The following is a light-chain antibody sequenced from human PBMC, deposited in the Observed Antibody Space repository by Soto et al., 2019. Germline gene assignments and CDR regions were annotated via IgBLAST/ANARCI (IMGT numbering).Light chain of an antibody. CDR2: EVS. Sequence: QSALTQPPSASGSPGQSVTISCTGTSRDVGAYNYVSWYQQRPGKAPKLIIYEVSNRPSGVPDRFSASKSGNTASLTVSGLQAEDEADYHCSSWTSSVPYVFGSGTKVTVL. CDR3: SSWTSSVPYV. J-gene: IGLJ1*01. CDR1: SRDVGAYNY. V-gene: IGLV2-8*01.